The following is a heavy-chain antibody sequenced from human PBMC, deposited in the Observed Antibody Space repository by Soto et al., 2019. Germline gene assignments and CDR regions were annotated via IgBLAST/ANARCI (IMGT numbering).Heavy chain of an antibody. D-gene: IGHD3-3*01. V-gene: IGHV3-48*03. CDR3: ARSGTIFGVVILYYYYGMDV. CDR1: GFTFSSYE. J-gene: IGHJ6*02. Sequence: PGGSLRLSCAASGFTFSSYEMNWVRQAPGKGLEWVSYISSSGSTIYYADSVKGRFTISRDNAKNSLYLQMNSLRAEDTAVYYCARSGTIFGVVILYYYYGMDVWGQGTTVTVS. CDR2: ISSSGSTI.